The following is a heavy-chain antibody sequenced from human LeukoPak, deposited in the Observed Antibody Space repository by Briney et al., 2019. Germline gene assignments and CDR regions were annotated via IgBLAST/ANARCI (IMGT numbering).Heavy chain of an antibody. Sequence: SETLSLTCTVSGGPISTYYWSWIRQPPGKELEWIGYFYYSGSTNYNPSLKSRVTISVDTSNNHFSLKLTSVTAADTAVYYCARGMEAFDIWGQGTMVTVSS. CDR3: ARGMEAFDI. CDR1: GGPISTYY. V-gene: IGHV4-59*01. J-gene: IGHJ3*02. D-gene: IGHD3-3*01. CDR2: FYYSGST.